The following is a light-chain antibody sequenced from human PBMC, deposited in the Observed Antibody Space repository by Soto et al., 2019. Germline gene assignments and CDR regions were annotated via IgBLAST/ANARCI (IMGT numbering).Light chain of an antibody. V-gene: IGKV1-39*01. J-gene: IGKJ2*01. CDR2: AAI. CDR3: PYGFGTPDN. CDR1: QTITTY. Sequence: SQLTESPSSLSASVGDRVTITCRASQTITTYLNWYQHKPGKAPKLLIYAAISLQSGVPSRLSGSGSGTDFTLTISSLQPEDCGTSCCPYGFGTPDNLGQGT.